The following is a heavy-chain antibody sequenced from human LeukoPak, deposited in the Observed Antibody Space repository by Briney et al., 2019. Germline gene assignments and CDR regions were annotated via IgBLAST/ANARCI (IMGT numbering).Heavy chain of an antibody. CDR2: IYSGGST. CDR1: VFTVSSNY. Sequence: GGSLRLSCAASVFTVSSNYMSWVRQAPGKGLEWVSVIYSGGSTYYADSVKGRFTISRDNSKNTLYLQMNSLRAEDTAVYYCARDRLYGGFDYWGQGTLVTVSS. V-gene: IGHV3-53*01. J-gene: IGHJ4*02. CDR3: ARDRLYGGFDY. D-gene: IGHD3-10*01.